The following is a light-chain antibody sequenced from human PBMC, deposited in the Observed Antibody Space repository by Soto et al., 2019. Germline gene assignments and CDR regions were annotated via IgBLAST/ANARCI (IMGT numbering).Light chain of an antibody. Sequence: EIVLTQSPGTLSLSPGERATLSCRASQSVRSNYLAWYQQKPGQAPRLLIYGASSRATGIPDRFSGSGSGTDFTLSISRLEPEDFAVYYCQQYGSSPTFGPGTKVDIK. V-gene: IGKV3-20*01. CDR1: QSVRSNY. J-gene: IGKJ3*01. CDR2: GAS. CDR3: QQYGSSPT.